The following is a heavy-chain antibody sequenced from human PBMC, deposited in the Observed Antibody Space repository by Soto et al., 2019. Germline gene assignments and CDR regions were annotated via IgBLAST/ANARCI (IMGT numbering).Heavy chain of an antibody. CDR2: IYYSGST. Sequence: SETLSLTCTVSGGSISSSSYYWGWIRQPPGKGLEWIGSIYYSGSTYYNPSLKSRVTISVDTSKNQFSLKLSSVTAADTAVYYCASPYCGGDCYVRHSYHFDYWGQGTLVTVSS. J-gene: IGHJ4*02. D-gene: IGHD2-21*01. CDR3: ASPYCGGDCYVRHSYHFDY. CDR1: GGSISSSSYY. V-gene: IGHV4-39*01.